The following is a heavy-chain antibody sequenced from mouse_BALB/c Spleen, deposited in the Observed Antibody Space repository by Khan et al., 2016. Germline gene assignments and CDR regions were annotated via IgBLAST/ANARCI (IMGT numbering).Heavy chain of an antibody. CDR3: ASYDGYYFDF. V-gene: IGHV3-8*02. CDR1: GDSITSGY. J-gene: IGHJ2*01. D-gene: IGHD2-3*01. Sequence: EVQLQESGPSLVKPSQTLSLTCSVTGDSITSGYWNWSRKFPGNKLEYRGYISYSGSNYYNPSLKSRISITRDTSKNPYYLQLISVTTEYTATYNCASYDGYYFDFWGQGTTLPFSS. CDR2: ISYSGSN.